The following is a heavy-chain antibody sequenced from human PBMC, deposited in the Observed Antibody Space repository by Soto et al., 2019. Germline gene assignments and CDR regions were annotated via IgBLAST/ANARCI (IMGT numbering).Heavy chain of an antibody. CDR1: GGSISNYY. J-gene: IGHJ5*02. CDR3: ARVGRYYDTTGYPNWFDP. Sequence: PSETLSLTCTVFGGSISNYYWSWIRQSPGKGLEWVAYINYSGSTNYNPSLKSRVSISVDTSKNQFSLKLSSVTAADTAVYYCARVGRYYDTTGYPNWFDPWGQGTLVTVS. V-gene: IGHV4-59*01. CDR2: INYSGST. D-gene: IGHD3-22*01.